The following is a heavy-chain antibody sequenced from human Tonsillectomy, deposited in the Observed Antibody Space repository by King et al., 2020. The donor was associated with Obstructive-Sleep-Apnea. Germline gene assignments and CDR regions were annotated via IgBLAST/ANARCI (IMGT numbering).Heavy chain of an antibody. V-gene: IGHV3-48*04. CDR3: ERDSSGYSP. CDR1: GFTFSSYS. Sequence: VQLVESGGGLVQPGGSLRLSCAASGFTFSSYSMHWVRQAPGKGLEWVSYITSSSSTIYYADSVKGRFTIPRDNAKNSLYLQMNSLSVEDTAVYYCERDSSGYSPWGQGTLVTVSS. J-gene: IGHJ5*02. CDR2: ITSSSSTI. D-gene: IGHD3-22*01.